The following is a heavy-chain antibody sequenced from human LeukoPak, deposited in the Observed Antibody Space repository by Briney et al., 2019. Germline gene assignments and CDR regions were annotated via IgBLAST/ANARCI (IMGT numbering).Heavy chain of an antibody. CDR2: ISSSSSFI. J-gene: IGHJ4*02. D-gene: IGHD3-9*01. CDR3: ATEYYDLLTGYLYYFHY. Sequence: GGSLRLSCEASGFTFRDYNVNWVRQAPGKGLEWVSSISSSSSFISYADSVKGRFTISRDNAKNSLYLQMNSLRAEDTAPYYCATEYYDLLTGYLYYFHYWGQGTLVTVSS. CDR1: GFTFRDYN. V-gene: IGHV3-21*01.